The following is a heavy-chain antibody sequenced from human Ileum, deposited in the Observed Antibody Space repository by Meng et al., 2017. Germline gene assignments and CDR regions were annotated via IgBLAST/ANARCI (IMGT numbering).Heavy chain of an antibody. CDR2: INHSGST. V-gene: IGHV4-34*01. J-gene: IGHJ1*01. D-gene: IGHD6-19*01. Sequence: HVQLQQWGAGLVKPSETLSLTCAVYGGSFSGYDVSWIPQPPGKGLEWIGEINHSGSTNYNPSLKSRVTISVDTSKNQFSLKLSSVTASDTAVYYCARGRYSSGWLGEYFQHWGQGTLVTVSS. CDR1: GGSFSGYD. CDR3: ARGRYSSGWLGEYFQH.